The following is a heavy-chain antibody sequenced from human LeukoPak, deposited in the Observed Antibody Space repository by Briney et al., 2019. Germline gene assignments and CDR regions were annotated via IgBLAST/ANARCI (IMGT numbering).Heavy chain of an antibody. CDR2: INAGNGNT. J-gene: IGHJ4*02. Sequence: ASVKVSCKASGYTFTSYAMHWVRQAPGQRLEWMGWINAGNGNTKYSQKFQGRVTITRDTSASTAYMELSSLRSEDTAVYYCAGAVGLLWFGELSSRFDYWGQGTLVTVSS. V-gene: IGHV1-3*01. CDR1: GYTFTSYA. D-gene: IGHD3-10*01. CDR3: AGAVGLLWFGELSSRFDY.